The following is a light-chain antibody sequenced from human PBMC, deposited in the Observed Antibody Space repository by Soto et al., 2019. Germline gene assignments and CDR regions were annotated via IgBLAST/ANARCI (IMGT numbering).Light chain of an antibody. V-gene: IGKV3D-7*01. CDR1: QTVSRMY. CDR3: HQDFNLPWT. CDR2: GTS. Sequence: IVKTPTPATLSGSPGEGATLSFSSSQTVSRMYLSWFQQKPGQAPRLLIYGTSTRATGIPVRFSGSGSGTDFTLTISSLQPEDFAVYFCHQDFNLPWTFGQGTKVDIK. J-gene: IGKJ1*01.